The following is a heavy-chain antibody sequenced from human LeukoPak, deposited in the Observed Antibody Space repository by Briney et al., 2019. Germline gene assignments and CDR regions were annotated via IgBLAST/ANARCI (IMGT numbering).Heavy chain of an antibody. J-gene: IGHJ4*02. Sequence: ASVSVSCKASGYRFTSYGITWVRQAPGQGLEWMGWIGGNNANTNYAQKLQGRVTMTTDTSTSTAYMELRSLRSDDTAIYYCARVGTDCSGGSCYWGQGTLVIVSS. D-gene: IGHD2-15*01. CDR3: ARVGTDCSGGSCY. CDR1: GYRFTSYG. CDR2: IGGNNANT. V-gene: IGHV1-18*01.